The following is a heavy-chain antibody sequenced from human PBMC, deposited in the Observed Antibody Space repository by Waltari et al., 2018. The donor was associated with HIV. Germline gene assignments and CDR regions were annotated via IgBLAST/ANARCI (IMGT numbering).Heavy chain of an antibody. CDR1: GGSFSGYY. CDR2: INHRGST. V-gene: IGHV4-34*01. J-gene: IGHJ6*02. D-gene: IGHD2-2*02. CDR3: ARARYCSSTRCYTKGRRNSFYYYALDV. Sequence: QVQLQQWGAGLLKPSETLSLTCAVYGGSFSGYYWSWIRQPPGKGLEWIGEINHRGSTNYNPSLMSRVIISVDTSMNQFSLKLSSGTAADTAVYYCARARYCSSTRCYTKGRRNSFYYYALDVWGQGTTVTVSS.